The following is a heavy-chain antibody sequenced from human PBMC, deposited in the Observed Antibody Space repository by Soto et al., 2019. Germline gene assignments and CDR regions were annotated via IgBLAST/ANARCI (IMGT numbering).Heavy chain of an antibody. CDR3: SKNLDVSGGFHARLNYYYGMDV. CDR2: ISYDGNVK. CDR1: GFSFSNHC. J-gene: IGHJ6*02. V-gene: IGHV3-30*18. Sequence: PGGSLRLSCAASGFSFSNHCIQWVRQAPCKGLEWVAVISYDGNVKYYTDSVKRRFTISRDNSQSTLFLQMDSLRPEDAALYYCSKNLDVSGGFHARLNYYYGMDVCGQGTTVTVSS. D-gene: IGHD3-16*01.